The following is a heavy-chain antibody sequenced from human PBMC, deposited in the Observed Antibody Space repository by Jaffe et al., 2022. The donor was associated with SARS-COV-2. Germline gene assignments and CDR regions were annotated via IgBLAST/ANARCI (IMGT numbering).Heavy chain of an antibody. CDR1: GFPFSNYA. CDR2: TGPTDGDK. D-gene: IGHD6-25*01. J-gene: IGHJ4*02. Sequence: EVQLLESGGGLVQPEGSLRLSCAASGFPFSNYAMAWVRQAAGKGLEWVSVTGPTDGDKQYADSVKGRFTISRDNSNNILYLQMNGLRADDTAVYYCAKYRAAAPSRDLDYWGQGTLVTVSA. CDR3: AKYRAAAPSRDLDY. V-gene: IGHV3-23*01.